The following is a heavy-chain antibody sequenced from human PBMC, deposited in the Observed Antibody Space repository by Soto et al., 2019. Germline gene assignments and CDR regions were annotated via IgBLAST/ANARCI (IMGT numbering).Heavy chain of an antibody. D-gene: IGHD4-4*01. CDR3: ARDMTTVTTSYYYGMDV. CDR2: ISSSSSTI. Sequence: EVQLVESGGGLVQPGGSLRLSCAASGFTFSSYSMNWVSLAPGKGLEWVSYISSSSSTIYYADSVKGRFTISRDNAKNSLYLQMNSLRDEDTAVYYCARDMTTVTTSYYYGMDVWGQGTTVTVSS. J-gene: IGHJ6*02. CDR1: GFTFSSYS. V-gene: IGHV3-48*02.